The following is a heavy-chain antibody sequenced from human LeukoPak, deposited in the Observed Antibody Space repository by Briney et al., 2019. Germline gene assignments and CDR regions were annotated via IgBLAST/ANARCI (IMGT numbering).Heavy chain of an antibody. J-gene: IGHJ4*02. CDR2: IYYSGST. Sequence: SETLSLTCTVSGGSISSGGYYWSWIRQHPGKGLAWIGYIYYSGSTYYNPSLKSRVTISVDTSKNQFSLKLSSVTAADTAVYYCARALITFGGVIVISSYYFDYWGQGTLVTVSS. V-gene: IGHV4-31*03. D-gene: IGHD3-16*02. CDR3: ARALITFGGVIVISSYYFDY. CDR1: GGSISSGGYY.